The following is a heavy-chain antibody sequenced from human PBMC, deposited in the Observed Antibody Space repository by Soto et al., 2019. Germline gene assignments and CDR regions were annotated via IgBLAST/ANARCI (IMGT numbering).Heavy chain of an antibody. J-gene: IGHJ5*02. CDR1: GGSISSYY. Sequence: SETLSLTCTVSGGSISSYYWSWIRQPPGKGLEWIGYIYYSGSTNYNPSLKSRVTISVDTSKNQFSLKLSSVTAADTAVYYCVREEGSSSWLGWFDPWGQGTLVTVSS. CDR3: VREEGSSSWLGWFDP. CDR2: IYYSGST. V-gene: IGHV4-59*01. D-gene: IGHD6-13*01.